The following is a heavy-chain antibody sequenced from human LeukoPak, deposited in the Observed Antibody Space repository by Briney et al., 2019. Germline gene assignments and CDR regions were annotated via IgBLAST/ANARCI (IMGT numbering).Heavy chain of an antibody. J-gene: IGHJ6*02. CDR1: GFTFSSYA. D-gene: IGHD3-10*01. CDR2: ISGSGGST. CDR3: ARDLATLIVRGGLDV. V-gene: IGHV3-23*01. Sequence: PGGSLRLSCAASGFTFSSYAMSWVRQAPGKGLEWVSAISGSGGSTYYADSVKGRFTISRDNAKNSLYLQMNSLRAEDTAVYYCARDLATLIVRGGLDVWGQGTTVTVSS.